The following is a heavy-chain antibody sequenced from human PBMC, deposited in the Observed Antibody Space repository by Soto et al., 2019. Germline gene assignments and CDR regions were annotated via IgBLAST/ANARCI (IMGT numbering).Heavy chain of an antibody. CDR2: ISAYNGNT. Sequence: ASVKVSCKASGYTFTSYGISWVRQAPGQGLEWMGWISAYNGNTNYAQKLQSRVTMTTDTSTSTAYMELRSLRSADTAVYYCARDRDTIVGLVIQKFDDWGQGTLVTVSS. CDR1: GYTFTSYG. D-gene: IGHD3-3*01. CDR3: ARDRDTIVGLVIQKFDD. J-gene: IGHJ4*02. V-gene: IGHV1-18*01.